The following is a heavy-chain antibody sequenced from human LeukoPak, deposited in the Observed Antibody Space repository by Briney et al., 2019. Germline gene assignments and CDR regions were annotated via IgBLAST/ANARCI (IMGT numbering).Heavy chain of an antibody. J-gene: IGHJ5*02. CDR1: GFTFSSYA. Sequence: GGSLRLSCAASGFTFSSYAMSWVRQALGKGLEWVSAISGSGGSTYYADSVKGRFTISRDNSKNTLYLQMNSLRAEDTAVYYCAKEAMYYYDSSVPFDPWGQGTLVTVSS. V-gene: IGHV3-23*01. D-gene: IGHD3-22*01. CDR2: ISGSGGST. CDR3: AKEAMYYYDSSVPFDP.